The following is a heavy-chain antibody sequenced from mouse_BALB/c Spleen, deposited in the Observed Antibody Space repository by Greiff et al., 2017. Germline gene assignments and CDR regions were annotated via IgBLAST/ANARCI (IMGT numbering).Heavy chain of an antibody. CDR3: ARPQYGNYSWFAY. J-gene: IGHJ3*01. CDR1: GDSITSGY. CDR2: ISYSGST. D-gene: IGHD2-10*02. V-gene: IGHV3-8*02. Sequence: VQLKESGPSLVKPSQTLSLTCSVTGDSITSGYWNWIRKFPGNKLEYMGYISYSGSTYYNPSLKSRISITRDTSKNQYYLQLNSVTTEDTATYYCARPQYGNYSWFAYWGQGTLVTVSA.